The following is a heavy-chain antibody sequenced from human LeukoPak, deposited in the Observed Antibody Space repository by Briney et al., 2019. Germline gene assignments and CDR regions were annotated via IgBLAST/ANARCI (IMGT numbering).Heavy chain of an antibody. CDR3: AISTLWFGELFGYYFDY. CDR1: GFTFDDYA. CDR2: IYSGGST. J-gene: IGHJ4*02. Sequence: PGGSLRLSCAASGFTFDDYAMHWVRQAPGKGLEWVSVIYSGGSTYYADSVKGRFTISRDNSKNTLYLQMNSLRAEDTAVYYCAISTLWFGELFGYYFDYWGQGTLVTVSS. V-gene: IGHV3-53*01. D-gene: IGHD3-10*01.